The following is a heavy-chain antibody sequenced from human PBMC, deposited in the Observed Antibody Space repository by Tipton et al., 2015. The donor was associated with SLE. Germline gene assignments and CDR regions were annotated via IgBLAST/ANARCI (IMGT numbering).Heavy chain of an antibody. D-gene: IGHD1-26*01. J-gene: IGHJ4*02. Sequence: SLRLSCAASGFTFSSYSMNWVRQAPGKGLEWVSSISSSSSYIYYADSVKGRFTISRDNAKNSLYLQMNSLRAEDTAVYYCAIPGSGSYYFDYWGQGTLVTVSS. CDR2: ISSSSSYI. CDR1: GFTFSSYS. V-gene: IGHV3-21*01. CDR3: AIPGSGSYYFDY.